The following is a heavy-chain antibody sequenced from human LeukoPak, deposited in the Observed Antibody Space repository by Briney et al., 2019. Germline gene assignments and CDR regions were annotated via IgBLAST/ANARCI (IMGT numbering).Heavy chain of an antibody. J-gene: IGHJ4*02. Sequence: SETLSLTCAVYGVSFSGYYWSWLRQPPGKGLEWIGEINHSGSTNYNPSLKSRVTISVDTSKNQFSLKLSSVTAADTAVYYCASLDSSSGGWGQGTLVTVSS. CDR3: ASLDSSSGG. CDR2: INHSGST. V-gene: IGHV4-34*01. CDR1: GVSFSGYY. D-gene: IGHD6-13*01.